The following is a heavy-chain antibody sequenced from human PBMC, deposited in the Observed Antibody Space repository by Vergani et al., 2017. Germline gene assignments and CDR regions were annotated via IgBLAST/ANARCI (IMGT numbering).Heavy chain of an antibody. J-gene: IGHJ4*02. CDR1: GYTFTDHY. CDR3: ATPQTVTTGGMEV. Sequence: EVQLVQSGAEVKKPGATMKISCKVSGYTFTDHYMHWVKQAPGKGLEWMGLVYPEDGETIYAEKFKGRVTIAADTSTDTAHLELSSLRSEDTAVYYCATPQTVTTGGMEVWGQGTLVTVSS. D-gene: IGHD4-17*01. CDR2: VYPEDGET. V-gene: IGHV1-69-2*01.